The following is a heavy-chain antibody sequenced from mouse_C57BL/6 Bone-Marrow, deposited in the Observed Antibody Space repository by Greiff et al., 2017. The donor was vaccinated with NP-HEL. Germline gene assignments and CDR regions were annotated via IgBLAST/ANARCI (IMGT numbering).Heavy chain of an antibody. CDR2: IDPENGDT. Sequence: EGQRKQDGAELVRPGASVKLSCTASGFNIKDDYMHWVKQRPEQGLEWIGWIDPENGDTEYASKFQGKATITADTSSNTAYLQLSSLTSEDTAVYYCTTGYSNYVLYFDVWGTGTTVTVSS. J-gene: IGHJ1*03. CDR1: GFNIKDDY. CDR3: TTGYSNYVLYFDV. D-gene: IGHD2-5*01. V-gene: IGHV14-4*01.